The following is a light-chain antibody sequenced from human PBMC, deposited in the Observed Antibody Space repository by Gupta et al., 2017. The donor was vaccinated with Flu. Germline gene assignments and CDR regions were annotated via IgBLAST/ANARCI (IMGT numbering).Light chain of an antibody. CDR3: QQYNSYSSIT. CDR2: KAS. J-gene: IGKJ5*01. Sequence: DIQMTQSPSTLSASVGDRVTITCRASQSISSWLAWYQQKPGKAPKLLIYKASSLESGVTSRFSGSGSGTEFTLTISSRQPDDFATYYCQQYNSYSSITFGQGTRLEIK. V-gene: IGKV1-5*03. CDR1: QSISSW.